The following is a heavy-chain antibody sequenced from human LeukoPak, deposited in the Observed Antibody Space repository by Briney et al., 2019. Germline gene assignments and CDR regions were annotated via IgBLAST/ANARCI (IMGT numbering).Heavy chain of an antibody. CDR2: IYPGDSDT. J-gene: IGHJ6*02. Sequence: PGESLKISCKGSGYSFTSYWIGWVRQMPGKGLEWMGIIYPGDSDTRYSPSFQGQVTISADKSISTAYLQWSSLKASDTAMYYCARLTPAITGPPLLYYYGMDVWGQGTTVTVSS. CDR3: ARLTPAITGPPLLYYYGMDV. D-gene: IGHD1-20*01. CDR1: GYSFTSYW. V-gene: IGHV5-51*01.